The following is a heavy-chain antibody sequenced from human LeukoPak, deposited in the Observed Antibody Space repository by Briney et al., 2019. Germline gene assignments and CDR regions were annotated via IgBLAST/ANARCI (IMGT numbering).Heavy chain of an antibody. D-gene: IGHD3-22*01. CDR3: AKDRPNYYESSGPLEGDALDI. CDR2: VSNDGNDK. J-gene: IGHJ3*02. V-gene: IGHV3-30*04. CDR1: GFTFSNYA. Sequence: GGSLRLSCATSGFTFSNYAIHWVRQAPGKGLEWVAIVSNDGNDKKYADIVAGRFTISRDNSKNTVYLQMNSLRPEDTALYYCAKDRPNYYESSGPLEGDALDIWGQGTMVIVSS.